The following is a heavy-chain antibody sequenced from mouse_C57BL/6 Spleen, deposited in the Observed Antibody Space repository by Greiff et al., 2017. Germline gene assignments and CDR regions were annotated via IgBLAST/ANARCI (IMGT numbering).Heavy chain of an antibody. D-gene: IGHD4-1*01. Sequence: QVQLQQSGAELVRPGTSVKVSCKASGYAFTNYLIEWVKQRPGQGLEWIGVINPGSGGTNYNEKFKGKATLTADKSSSTAYMQLSSLTSEDSAVYFCARSGLGRGFDYWGQGTTLTVYS. J-gene: IGHJ2*01. CDR1: GYAFTNYL. V-gene: IGHV1-54*01. CDR3: ARSGLGRGFDY. CDR2: INPGSGGT.